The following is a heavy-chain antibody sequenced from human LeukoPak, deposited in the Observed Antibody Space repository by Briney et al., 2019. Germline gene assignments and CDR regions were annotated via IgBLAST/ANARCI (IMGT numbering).Heavy chain of an antibody. D-gene: IGHD6-19*01. CDR3: ARGIAVAPVDY. J-gene: IGHJ4*02. CDR2: IYYSGST. CDR1: GGSISSYY. Sequence: PSETLSLTCTVSGGSISSYYWSWIRQPPGKGLEWIGYIYYSGSTNYNPSLKSRVTISVDTSKNQFSLKLSPVTAADTAVYYCARGIAVAPVDYWGQGTLSPSPQ. V-gene: IGHV4-59*01.